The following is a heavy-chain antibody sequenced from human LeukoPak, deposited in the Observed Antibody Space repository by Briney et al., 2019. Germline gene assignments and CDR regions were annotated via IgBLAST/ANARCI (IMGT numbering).Heavy chain of an antibody. J-gene: IGHJ4*02. Sequence: PGGSLRLSCAASGFTFSSYGMHWVRQAPGKGLEWVAVIWYDGSNKYYADSVKGRFTISRDNSKNTLYLQMNSLRAEDTAVYYCAKGLAVAGREYYFDYWGQGTLVTVSS. CDR3: AKGLAVAGREYYFDY. D-gene: IGHD6-19*01. V-gene: IGHV3-33*06. CDR2: IWYDGSNK. CDR1: GFTFSSYG.